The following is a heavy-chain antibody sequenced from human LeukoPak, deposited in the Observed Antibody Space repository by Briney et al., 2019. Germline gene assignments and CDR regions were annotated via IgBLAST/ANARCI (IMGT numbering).Heavy chain of an antibody. D-gene: IGHD3-10*01. V-gene: IGHV3-48*03. CDR2: ISSSGSTI. CDR3: AKEGGGSVLYYFDY. Sequence: PGGSLRLSCAASGFNLNSYEMNWVRQAPGKGLEWVSYISSSGSTIYYADSVKGRFTSSRDNSKNTLYLQMNSLRAEDTAVYYCAKEGGGSVLYYFDYWGQGTLVTVSS. J-gene: IGHJ4*02. CDR1: GFNLNSYE.